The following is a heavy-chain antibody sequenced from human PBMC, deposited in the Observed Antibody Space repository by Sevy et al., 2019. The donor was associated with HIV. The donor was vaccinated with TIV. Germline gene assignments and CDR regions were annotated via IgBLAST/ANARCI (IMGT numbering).Heavy chain of an antibody. D-gene: IGHD1-26*01. J-gene: IGHJ3*02. CDR1: GFTFSSYA. CDR3: AREREGAFDI. Sequence: GGSLRLSCAASGFTFSSYAMHWVRQAPGKGLEWVAVISYDGSNKYYADSVKGRFTISRDNSKNTLYLQMNSLRAEDTAVYYCAREREGAFDIWGQGTMVTVSS. V-gene: IGHV3-30-3*01. CDR2: ISYDGSNK.